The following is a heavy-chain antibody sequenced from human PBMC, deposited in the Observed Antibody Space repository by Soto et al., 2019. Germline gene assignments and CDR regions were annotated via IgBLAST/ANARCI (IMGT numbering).Heavy chain of an antibody. CDR1: GYTFSTYC. D-gene: IGHD3-16*01. Sequence: GASVKVSCKASGYTFSTYCITWVRQAPGQGLEWVGGIIPLLNTRNSAQKLQGRVTISVDESANTAYMELISLKSDDTAVYFCARNRYCSDQNAYFQSLDLCGQGTMVTV. CDR2: IIPLLNTR. J-gene: IGHJ5*02. CDR3: ARNRYCSDQNAYFQSLDL. V-gene: IGHV1-69*13.